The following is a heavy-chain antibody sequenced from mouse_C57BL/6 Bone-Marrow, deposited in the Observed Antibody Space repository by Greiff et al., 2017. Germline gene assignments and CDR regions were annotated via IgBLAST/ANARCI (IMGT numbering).Heavy chain of an antibody. V-gene: IGHV1-26*01. J-gene: IGHJ3*01. CDR3: ARSQSRALFAY. D-gene: IGHD1-1*01. Sequence: EVQLQQSGPELVKPGASVKISCKASGSTFTDYYMNWVKQSHGKRLEWIGDINPNNGRTSYNQKFKGKATLTVDKSSSTAYMELRSLTSEDSAVYYCARSQSRALFAYWGQGTLVTVSA. CDR1: GSTFTDYY. CDR2: INPNNGRT.